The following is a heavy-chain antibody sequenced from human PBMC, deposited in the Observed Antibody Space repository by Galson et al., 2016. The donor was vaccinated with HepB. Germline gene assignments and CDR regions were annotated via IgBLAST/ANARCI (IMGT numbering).Heavy chain of an antibody. CDR3: ARHSIPPGDY. CDR1: GFTFDDYW. D-gene: IGHD3-3*02. V-gene: IGHV3-7*03. J-gene: IGHJ4*02. CDR2: VKEDGTER. Sequence: SLRLSCAASGFTFDDYWMSWVRQAPGKGLEWVADVKEDGTERFYSDSVKGRFTISRDKAKNSLYLQMNSLRAEDTAGYYCARHSIPPGDYWGQGTLVTVSS.